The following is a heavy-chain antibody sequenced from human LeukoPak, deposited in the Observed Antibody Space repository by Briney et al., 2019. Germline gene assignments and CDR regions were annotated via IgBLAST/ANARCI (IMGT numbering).Heavy chain of an antibody. J-gene: IGHJ3*02. CDR1: GGSISSYY. V-gene: IGHV4-59*01. CDR3: ARDLDGYNRAFDI. CDR2: IYYSGST. D-gene: IGHD5-24*01. Sequence: SETLSLTCTVSGGSISSYYWSWIRQPPGKGLEWIGYIYYSGSTNYNPSLKSRVTISVDTSKNQLSLKLSSVTAADTAVYYCARDLDGYNRAFDIWGQGTMVTVSS.